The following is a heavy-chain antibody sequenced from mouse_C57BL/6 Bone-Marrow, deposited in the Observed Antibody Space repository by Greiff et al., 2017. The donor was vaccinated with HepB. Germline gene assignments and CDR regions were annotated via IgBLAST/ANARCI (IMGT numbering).Heavy chain of an antibody. D-gene: IGHD1-1*01. Sequence: QVQLQQSGAELVRPGASVKLSCKASGYTFTDYYINWVKQRPGQGLEWIARIYPGSGNTYYNEKFKGKATLTAEKSSSTAYMQLSSLTSEDSAVYFCASTVVEMDYWGQGTSVTVSS. CDR3: ASTVVEMDY. CDR2: IYPGSGNT. V-gene: IGHV1-76*01. CDR1: GYTFTDYY. J-gene: IGHJ4*01.